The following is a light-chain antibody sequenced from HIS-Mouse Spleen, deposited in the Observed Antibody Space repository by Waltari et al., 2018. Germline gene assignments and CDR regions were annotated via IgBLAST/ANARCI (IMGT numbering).Light chain of an antibody. V-gene: IGLV2-23*03. J-gene: IGLJ1*01. CDR3: FSYAGSSTFSYV. CDR1: SSDVGSYNL. CDR2: EGS. Sequence: QSALTQPASVSGSPGQSITISCTGTSSDVGSYNLVSWYQQHPGKAPKLMIYEGSKRPSGVSNRFSGSKSGNTASLTISGLQAEDEADYYCFSYAGSSTFSYVFGTGTKVTVL.